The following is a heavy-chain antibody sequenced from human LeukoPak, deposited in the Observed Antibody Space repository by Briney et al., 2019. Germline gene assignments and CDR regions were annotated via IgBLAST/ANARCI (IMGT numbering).Heavy chain of an antibody. CDR3: ARGRSYYDSSTDY. CDR1: GGSFSGYY. D-gene: IGHD3-22*01. V-gene: IGHV4-34*01. Sequence: SETLSLTCAVYGGSFSGYYCSWIRQPPGKGLEWIGEINHSGSTNYNPSLKSRVTISVDTSKNQFSLKLSSVTAADTAVYYCARGRSYYDSSTDYWGHGTLVTVSS. CDR2: INHSGST. J-gene: IGHJ4*01.